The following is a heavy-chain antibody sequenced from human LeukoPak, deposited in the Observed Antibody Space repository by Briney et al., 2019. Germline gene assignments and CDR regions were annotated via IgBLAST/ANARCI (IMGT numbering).Heavy chain of an antibody. CDR2: MNPNSGNT. CDR1: GYTFTSYD. D-gene: IGHD3-10*01. Sequence: ASVKVSCKASGYTFTSYDINWVRQATGQGPEWMGWMNPNSGNTGYAQKFQGRVTMTRNTSISTAYMELSSLRSEDTAVYYCARDLAGYYGSGSGGGYWGQGTLVTVSS. CDR3: ARDLAGYYGSGSGGGY. V-gene: IGHV1-8*01. J-gene: IGHJ4*02.